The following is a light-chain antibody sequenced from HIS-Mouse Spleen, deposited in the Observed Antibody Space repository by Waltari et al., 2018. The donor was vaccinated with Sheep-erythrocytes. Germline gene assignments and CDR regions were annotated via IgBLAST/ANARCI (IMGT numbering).Light chain of an antibody. CDR3: QQYNNWPPPYT. CDR1: QSVSSP. Sequence: EIVMTQSPATLSVSPGERATLSCRASQSVSSPLAWYQQKPGQAPRLLIYGASTRATGIPARFSGSGSVTEFTLTISSMQSEDFAVYYCQQYNNWPPPYTFGQGTKLEIK. CDR2: GAS. V-gene: IGKV3-15*01. J-gene: IGKJ2*01.